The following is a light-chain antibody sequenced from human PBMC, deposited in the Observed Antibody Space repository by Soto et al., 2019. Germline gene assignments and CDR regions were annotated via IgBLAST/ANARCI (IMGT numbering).Light chain of an antibody. CDR1: SSDDGSYNL. V-gene: IGLV2-23*01. J-gene: IGLJ2*01. Sequence: QLVLTQPASVSGSPGQSITISCTGTSSDDGSYNLVSWYQQYPGKAPKLMIYEDDERPSGVSNRFSGSKSGNTASLTISGLQAEDEADYYCYSYAGRSTSVFGGGTKVTVL. CDR2: EDD. CDR3: YSYAGRSTSV.